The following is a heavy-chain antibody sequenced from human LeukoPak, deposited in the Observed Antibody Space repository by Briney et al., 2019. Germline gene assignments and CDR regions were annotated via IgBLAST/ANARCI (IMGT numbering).Heavy chain of an antibody. D-gene: IGHD3-22*01. CDR2: ISAYNGNT. Sequence: ASVKVSCKASGYTFTSYGISWVRRAPGQGLEWMGWISAYNGNTNYAQKLQGRVTMTTDTFTSTAYMELRSLRSDDTAVYYCARVPSPGPGYYYDSSPCDYWGQGTLVTVSS. V-gene: IGHV1-18*01. CDR3: ARVPSPGPGYYYDSSPCDY. CDR1: GYTFTSYG. J-gene: IGHJ4*02.